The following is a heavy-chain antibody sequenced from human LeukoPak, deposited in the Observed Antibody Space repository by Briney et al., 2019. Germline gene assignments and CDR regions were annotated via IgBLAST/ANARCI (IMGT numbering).Heavy chain of an antibody. CDR1: GFTFSNYA. Sequence: GGSLRLSCAASGFTFSNYAMSWVRQAPGKGLEWVSVIGGDGETTHYADSVKGRFTISRDNSKNTLYLHMNSLRAEDTAVYYCAKTLSSGWSGKYYFDYWGQGTLVSVSS. J-gene: IGHJ4*02. V-gene: IGHV3-23*01. CDR2: IGGDGETT. CDR3: AKTLSSGWSGKYYFDY. D-gene: IGHD6-19*01.